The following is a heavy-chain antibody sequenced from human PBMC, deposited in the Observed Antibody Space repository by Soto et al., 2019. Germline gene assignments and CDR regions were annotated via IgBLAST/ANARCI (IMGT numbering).Heavy chain of an antibody. V-gene: IGHV4-59*11. CDR2: IFYSGDT. J-gene: IGHJ4*02. CDR3: ARMNDYDTSGYPFDY. Sequence: SETLSLTCSVSGDSLRNHYWSWIRQPPGSRLEWLGHIFYSGDTSSYNPSLKSRVSMSVDTSKNQFSLKLNSVTAADTAVYYCARMNDYDTSGYPFDYWGQGMLVX. D-gene: IGHD3-22*01. CDR1: GDSLRNHY.